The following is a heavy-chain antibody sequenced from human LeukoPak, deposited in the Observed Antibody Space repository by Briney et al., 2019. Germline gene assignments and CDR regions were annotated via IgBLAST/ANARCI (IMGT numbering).Heavy chain of an antibody. V-gene: IGHV3-23*01. D-gene: IGHD4-17*01. J-gene: IGHJ4*02. CDR1: GFTFSNYG. CDR3: AKNSALSSYAGLDY. Sequence: GVSLRLSCAASGFTFSNYGRSWVRQAPGKGLEWVSVISGVGGDIYYADFVKGRFTIPRDNSESTLYLQMNSLRAEDTAVYYCAKNSALSSYAGLDYWGQGTLVTVSS. CDR2: ISGVGGDI.